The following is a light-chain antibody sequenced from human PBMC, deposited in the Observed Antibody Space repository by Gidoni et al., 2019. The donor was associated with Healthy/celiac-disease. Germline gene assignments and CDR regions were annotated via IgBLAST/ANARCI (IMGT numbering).Light chain of an antibody. CDR1: QTVLYSTNNKNY. Sequence: DIVMTPSPLSLAVSLGERATINCKSSQTVLYSTNNKNYLAWYQQKPGQPPKLLIYWASTRESGVPDRFSGSGSGTDFTLTISSLQAEDVAVYYCQQYYSTPCTFGPGTKVEIK. CDR3: QQYYSTPCT. J-gene: IGKJ1*01. V-gene: IGKV4-1*01. CDR2: WAS.